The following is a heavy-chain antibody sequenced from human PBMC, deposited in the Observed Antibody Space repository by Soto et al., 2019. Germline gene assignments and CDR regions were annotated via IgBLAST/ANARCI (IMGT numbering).Heavy chain of an antibody. V-gene: IGHV1-18*01. D-gene: IGHD1-1*01. J-gene: IGHJ4*02. CDR3: ARGRYGDY. CDR1: GYTFTSYG. CDR2: ISAHNGNT. Sequence: QVHLVQSGAEVKKPGASVKVSCKASGYTFTSYGITWVRQAPGQGLEWMGWISAHNGNTDYAQKLQGRVIVTRDTYSSTAYMELRSLISDDTAVYYSARGRYGDYWGQGALVTVSS.